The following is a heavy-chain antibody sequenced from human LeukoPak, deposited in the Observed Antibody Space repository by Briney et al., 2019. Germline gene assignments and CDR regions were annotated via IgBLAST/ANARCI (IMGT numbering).Heavy chain of an antibody. J-gene: IGHJ6*04. D-gene: IGHD2-15*01. V-gene: IGHV3-33*01. CDR3: AREVQGMVAQGGMDV. Sequence: PGRSLRLSCAASGFTFSSFGMHWVRQAPGKGLEWVAIIWSDGRHKYYADSVKGRFTISRDNSKNTLYLQMSSLRAEDMAVYYCAREVQGMVAQGGMDVWGKGTTVIVSS. CDR1: GFTFSSFG. CDR2: IWSDGRHK.